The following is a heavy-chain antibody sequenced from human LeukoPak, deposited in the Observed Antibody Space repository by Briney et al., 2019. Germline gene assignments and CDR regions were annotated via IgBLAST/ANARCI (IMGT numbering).Heavy chain of an antibody. Sequence: GGSLRLSCAASGFTFSSYEMNWVRQAPGKGLEWVSYISSSSTTIYYADSVKGRFTISRDNAKNSLYLQMNSLRAEDTAVYYCAREWNLMEMLTYYFDYWGQGSLVTVSS. CDR3: AREWNLMEMLTYYFDY. J-gene: IGHJ4*02. D-gene: IGHD2-8*01. V-gene: IGHV3-48*01. CDR1: GFTFSSYE. CDR2: ISSSSTTI.